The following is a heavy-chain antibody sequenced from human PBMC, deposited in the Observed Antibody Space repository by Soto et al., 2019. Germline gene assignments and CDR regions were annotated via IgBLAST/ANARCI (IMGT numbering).Heavy chain of an antibody. Sequence: EVQLVESGGGLVQPGGSLRLSCAASGVTVSSNYMSWVRQAPGKGLEWVSVIYSGGSTYYADSVKGRSTLSRDNSKNTLYLQMNSLRAEDTAVYYCSRHGYNYGGGYFDYWGQGTLVTVSS. J-gene: IGHJ4*02. CDR2: IYSGGST. CDR1: GVTVSSNY. V-gene: IGHV3-66*04. CDR3: SRHGYNYGGGYFDY. D-gene: IGHD5-18*01.